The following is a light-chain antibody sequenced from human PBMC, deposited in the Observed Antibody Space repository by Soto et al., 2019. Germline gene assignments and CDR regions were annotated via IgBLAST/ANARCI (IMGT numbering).Light chain of an antibody. CDR2: GAS. CDR1: QSVSSSS. Sequence: EIVLTQSPGTLSLSPGERATLSCRARQSVSSSSLAWYQQKPGQAPRLLIYGASTRATGIPDRFSGSGSGTDFTLTISRLEPEDFAVYYCQHSGSSPWAFGQGTKVEI. J-gene: IGKJ1*01. CDR3: QHSGSSPWA. V-gene: IGKV3-20*01.